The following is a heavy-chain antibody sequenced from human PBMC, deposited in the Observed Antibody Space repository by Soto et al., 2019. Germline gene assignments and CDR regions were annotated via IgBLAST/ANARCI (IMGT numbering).Heavy chain of an antibody. Sequence: QVQLVQSGAEEKKPGASVKVSCKASGYTFTSYAMHWVRQAPGQRLEWMGWINAGNGNTKYSQKFQGRVTITRDTSESTAYREPRSLRTGDTAVYCGVRGGEPIDYWGQGTLLTVPS. CDR3: VRGGEPIDY. CDR2: INAGNGNT. J-gene: IGHJ4*02. V-gene: IGHV1-3*05. CDR1: GYTFTSYA. D-gene: IGHD7-27*01.